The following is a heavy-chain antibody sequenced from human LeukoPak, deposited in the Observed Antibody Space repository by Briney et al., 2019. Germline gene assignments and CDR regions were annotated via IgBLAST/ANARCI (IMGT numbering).Heavy chain of an antibody. D-gene: IGHD2-2*01. J-gene: IGHJ3*02. CDR3: ASTGYCSSTSCSSGDAFDI. CDR2: IIPIFGTA. V-gene: IGHV1-69*05. CDR1: GGTFSSYA. Sequence: ASVKVSCKASGGTFSSYAISWVRQAPGQGLEWMGGIIPIFGTANYAQKFQGRVTTTTDESTSTAYMELSSLRSEDTAVYYCASTGYCSSTSCSSGDAFDIWGQGTMVTVSS.